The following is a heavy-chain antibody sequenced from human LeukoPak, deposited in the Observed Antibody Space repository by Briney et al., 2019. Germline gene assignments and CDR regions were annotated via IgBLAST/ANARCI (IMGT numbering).Heavy chain of an antibody. V-gene: IGHV3-23*01. CDR2: MTGSGGST. CDR3: AKSPTLSSGSYRLDY. CDR1: GSTFTSYA. D-gene: IGHD1-26*01. J-gene: IGHJ4*02. Sequence: GGSLRLSCAASGSTFTSYAMSWVRQAPGKGLEWVSAMTGSGGSTYYADSVKGRFTISRDNSKNTLFLQMNSLRAEDTAVYYCAKSPTLSSGSYRLDYWGQGTLVTVSS.